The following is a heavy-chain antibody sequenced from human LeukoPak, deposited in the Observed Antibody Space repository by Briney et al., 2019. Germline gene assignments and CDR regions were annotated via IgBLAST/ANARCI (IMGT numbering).Heavy chain of an antibody. Sequence: GRSLRLSCAASGFTFDDYAMHWVRQAPGKGLEWVSGISWNSGSIGYADSVKGRFTISRDNAKNTLYLQMNSLRAEDTAVYYCARDGYSFGHDFDYWGQGTLVTVSS. CDR2: ISWNSGSI. CDR1: GFTFDDYA. CDR3: ARDGYSFGHDFDY. V-gene: IGHV3-9*01. J-gene: IGHJ4*02. D-gene: IGHD5-18*01.